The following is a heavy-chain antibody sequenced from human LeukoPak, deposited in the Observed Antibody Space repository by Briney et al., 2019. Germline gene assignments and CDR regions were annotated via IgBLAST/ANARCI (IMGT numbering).Heavy chain of an antibody. V-gene: IGHV3-30*18. CDR1: GFTFSSYG. CDR2: ISYDGSNK. D-gene: IGHD6-13*01. Sequence: GRSLRLSCAASGFTFSSYGMHGVREAPGRGREWGAVISYDGSNKYYADSVKGRFTISRDNSKNTLYLQMNSLRAEDTAVYYCAKMTMAAALISWFDPGGQGTLVTVSS. CDR3: AKMTMAAALISWFDP. J-gene: IGHJ5*02.